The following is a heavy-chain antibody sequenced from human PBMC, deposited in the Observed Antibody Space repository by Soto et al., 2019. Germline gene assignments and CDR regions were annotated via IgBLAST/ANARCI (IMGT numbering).Heavy chain of an antibody. V-gene: IGHV3-23*01. CDR3: AKDGGYGSGSYYSDD. Sequence: EVQLLESGGGLVQPGGSLRLSCAASGFTFSSYAISWVRKAPGKGLEWVSTTSGSGGSTYYADSVKGRFTISRDNSKNTFYLQMNSLRAEDMAVYYCAKDGGYGSGSYYSDDWGQGTLVTVSS. D-gene: IGHD3-10*01. CDR1: GFTFSSYA. CDR2: TSGSGGST. J-gene: IGHJ4*02.